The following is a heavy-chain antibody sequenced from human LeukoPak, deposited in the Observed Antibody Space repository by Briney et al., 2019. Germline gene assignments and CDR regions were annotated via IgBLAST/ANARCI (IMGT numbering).Heavy chain of an antibody. J-gene: IGHJ4*02. D-gene: IGHD6-6*01. V-gene: IGHV4-39*07. CDR1: GGSISSYY. CDR3: ARVNEYSSSGGFDY. Sequence: SETLSLTCTASGGSISSYYWGWIRQPPGKGLEWIGSIYYSGSTYYNPSLKSRVTISVDTSKNQFSLKLSSVTAADTAVYYCARVNEYSSSGGFDYWGQGTLVTVSS. CDR2: IYYSGST.